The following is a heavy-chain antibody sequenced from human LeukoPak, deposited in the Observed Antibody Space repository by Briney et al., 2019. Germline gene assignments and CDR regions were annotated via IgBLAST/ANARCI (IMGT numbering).Heavy chain of an antibody. CDR1: GFTFSDAC. CDR3: TTGTWIQLWLADY. V-gene: IGHV3-15*01. CDR2: IKTKTDGGTT. J-gene: IGHJ4*02. D-gene: IGHD5-18*01. Sequence: PGGSLRLSCAASGFTFSDACMSWVRQAPGKGLEWVGHIKTKTDGGTTDYAAPVKGRFTISRDDSKNTLYLQMNSLKTEDTALYYCTTGTWIQLWLADYWGQGTLVTVSS.